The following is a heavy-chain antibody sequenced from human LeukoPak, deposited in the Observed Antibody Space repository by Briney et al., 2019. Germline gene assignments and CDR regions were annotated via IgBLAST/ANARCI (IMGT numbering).Heavy chain of an antibody. Sequence: GGSLRLSCAASGFTFSSYAMSWVRQAPGKGLEWVSAISGSGGSTYYADFVKGRFTISRENSKKLLLLQMYVLEAEDTAVYCCAKEQEAELLWFGESGSIDYWGQGTLVTVSS. CDR2: ISGSGGST. CDR3: AKEQEAELLWFGESGSIDY. D-gene: IGHD3-10*01. V-gene: IGHV3-23*01. J-gene: IGHJ4*02. CDR1: GFTFSSYA.